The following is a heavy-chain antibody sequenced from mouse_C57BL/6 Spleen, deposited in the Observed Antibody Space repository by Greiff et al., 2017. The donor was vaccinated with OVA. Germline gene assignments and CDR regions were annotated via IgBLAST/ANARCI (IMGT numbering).Heavy chain of an antibody. CDR1: GYTFTSYG. D-gene: IGHD2-4*01. J-gene: IGHJ2*01. Sequence: VKLQPSGAELARPGASVKLSCKASGYTFTSYGISWVKQRTGQGLEWIGEIYPRSGNTYYNEKFKGKATLTADKSSSTAYMELRSLTSEDSAVYFCARRGVYDYDGYYFDYWGQGTTLTVSS. V-gene: IGHV1-81*01. CDR3: ARRGVYDYDGYYFDY. CDR2: IYPRSGNT.